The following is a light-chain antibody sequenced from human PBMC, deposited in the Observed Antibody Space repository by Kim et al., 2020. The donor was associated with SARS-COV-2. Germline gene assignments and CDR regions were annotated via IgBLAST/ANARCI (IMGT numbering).Light chain of an antibody. CDR1: PGAVTSGHY. J-gene: IGLJ3*02. V-gene: IGLV7-46*01. Sequence: PGGTVPLTCASSPGAVTSGHYPYWFQQRSGQAPKTLIYDTRYKFSWTPARFSGSLIGGKAALTLSDAQPEDEADYYCLISHNVGRVFGGGTQLTVL. CDR2: DTR. CDR3: LISHNVGRV.